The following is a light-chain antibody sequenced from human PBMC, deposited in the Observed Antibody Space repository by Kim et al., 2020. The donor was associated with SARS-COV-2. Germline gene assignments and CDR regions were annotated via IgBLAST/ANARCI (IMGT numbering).Light chain of an antibody. CDR2: YDS. CDR3: QAWDSSSDQPRV. J-gene: IGLJ2*01. CDR1: NIGSKS. Sequence: SYELTQPPSVSVAPGKTARITCGGDNIGSKSVHWYQQKPGQAPVLVIYYDSNRPSGIPERFSGSNSGNTATLTISRAEAGDEADYYCQAWDSSSDQPRVF. V-gene: IGLV3-21*04.